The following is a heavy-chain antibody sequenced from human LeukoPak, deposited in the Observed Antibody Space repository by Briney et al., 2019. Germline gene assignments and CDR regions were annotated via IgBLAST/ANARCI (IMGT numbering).Heavy chain of an antibody. CDR3: PRYLSGSYDY. V-gene: IGHV1-2*02. J-gene: IGHJ4*02. CDR2: NTPNSVVT. CDR1: LYTFTPKY. Sequence: ASLRVSSTPSLYTFTPKYIHWVREAPGQGREWCGFNTPNSVVTNYAQKFQGRVPFTKHTSITTGYMQLSSLRSDDTAVYYCPRYLSGSYDYWGQGTLVTVSS. D-gene: IGHD1-26*01.